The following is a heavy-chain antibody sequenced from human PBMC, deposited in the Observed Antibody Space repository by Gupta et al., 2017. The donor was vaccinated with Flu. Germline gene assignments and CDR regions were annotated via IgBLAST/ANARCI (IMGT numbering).Heavy chain of an antibody. CDR2: ISYDGSDN. J-gene: IGHJ6*02. Sequence: QVQLVESGGGVVQPGRSLRLSCAASGFTFSTYGMYWVRQAPGKGLEWVSIISYDGSDNNYADSVKGRFTISRDNSRNTLVLQMNGLRTEDTAVYYCAKDRVRRSSGYGMDVWGQGTTVTVSS. D-gene: IGHD6-19*01. CDR3: AKDRVRRSSGYGMDV. CDR1: GFTFSTYG. V-gene: IGHV3-30*18.